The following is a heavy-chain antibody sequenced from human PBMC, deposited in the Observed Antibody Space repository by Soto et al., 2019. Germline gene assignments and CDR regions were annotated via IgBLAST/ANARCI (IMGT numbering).Heavy chain of an antibody. CDR2: TYYRSRWYN. J-gene: IGHJ4*02. Sequence: SQTLSLTCAISGDSVSSNSAAWNWIRQSPSRGLEWLGRTYYRSRWYNDYAVSVKSRITVNPDTSKNQFSLHLNSVTPEDTAVYYCAREGINWSGQDVGYWGQGTLVTVS. D-gene: IGHD1-20*01. CDR3: AREGINWSGQDVGY. V-gene: IGHV6-1*01. CDR1: GDSVSSNSAA.